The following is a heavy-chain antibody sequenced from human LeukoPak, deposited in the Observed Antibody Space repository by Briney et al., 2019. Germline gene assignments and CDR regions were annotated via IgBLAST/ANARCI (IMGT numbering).Heavy chain of an antibody. CDR1: GDSVSSNSAA. CDR3: ARVTWQQLDAFDI. Sequence: SQTLSLTCAISGDSVSSNSAAWNWIRHSPSRGLNWLGRTYYRSKWYNDYAVSVKSRITINPDTSKNQFSLQLNSVTPEDTAVYYCARVTWQQLDAFDIWGQGTTVTVSS. J-gene: IGHJ3*02. CDR2: TYYRSKWYN. V-gene: IGHV6-1*01. D-gene: IGHD6-13*01.